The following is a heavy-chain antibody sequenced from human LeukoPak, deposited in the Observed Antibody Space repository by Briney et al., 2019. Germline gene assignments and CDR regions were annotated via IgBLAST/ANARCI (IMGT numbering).Heavy chain of an antibody. V-gene: IGHV3-64D*06. D-gene: IGHD5-24*01. CDR2: ISSNGGST. J-gene: IGHJ1*01. CDR1: GFTFSSYA. Sequence: GGSLRLSCSAPGFTFSSYAIDWVRQAPGKGLEYVSAISSNGGSTYYADSVKGRFTISRDNSKNTLYLQMSSLRAEDTAVYYCVRKDSYNYWLPFQHWGQGTLVTVSS. CDR3: VRKDSYNYWLPFQH.